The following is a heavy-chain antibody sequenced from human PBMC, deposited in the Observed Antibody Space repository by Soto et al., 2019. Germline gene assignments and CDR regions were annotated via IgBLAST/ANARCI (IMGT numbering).Heavy chain of an antibody. V-gene: IGHV1-18*01. CDR3: AREGYSGYDTDYYYYYMDV. CDR1: GYTFTSYG. D-gene: IGHD5-12*01. J-gene: IGHJ6*03. Sequence: GASVKVSCKASGYTFTSYGISWVRQAPGQGLEWMGWISAYNGNTNYAQKLQGRVTITTDTSTSTAYMELSSLRSEDTAVYYCAREGYSGYDTDYYYYYMDVWGKGTTVTVSS. CDR2: ISAYNGNT.